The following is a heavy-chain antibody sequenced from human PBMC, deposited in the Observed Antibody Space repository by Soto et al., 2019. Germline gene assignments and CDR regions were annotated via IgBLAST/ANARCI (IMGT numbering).Heavy chain of an antibody. J-gene: IGHJ6*02. CDR3: ARDAPYSSSWEYYYYYYGMDV. V-gene: IGHV4-4*07. CDR1: VGSISSYY. D-gene: IGHD6-13*01. Sequence: ETLSLTCTVSVGSISSYYWRWIRQPAGKGLEWIGRSYTSGSTNYNPSLKSRVTMSVDTSKNQFSLKLSSVTAADTAVYYCARDAPYSSSWEYYYYYYGMDVWGQGTTVTVSS. CDR2: SYTSGST.